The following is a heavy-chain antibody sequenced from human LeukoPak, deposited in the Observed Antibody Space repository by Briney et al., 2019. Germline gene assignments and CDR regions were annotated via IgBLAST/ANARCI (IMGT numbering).Heavy chain of an antibody. D-gene: IGHD2-15*01. CDR1: GGSISSGDYY. Sequence: SETLSLTCTVSGGSISSGDYYWSWIRQPPGKGLEWIGYIYYSGSTYYNPSPKSRVTISVDTSKNQFSLKLSSVTAADTAVYYCARVVVVVAADGDAFDIWGQGTMVTVSS. CDR3: ARVVVVVAADGDAFDI. V-gene: IGHV4-30-4*01. J-gene: IGHJ3*02. CDR2: IYYSGST.